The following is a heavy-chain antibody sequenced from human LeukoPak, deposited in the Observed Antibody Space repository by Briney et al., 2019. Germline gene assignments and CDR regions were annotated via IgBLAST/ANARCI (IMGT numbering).Heavy chain of an antibody. D-gene: IGHD3-22*01. CDR1: GYTFTSYY. CDR3: ARVGSGYYYFDY. V-gene: IGHV1-46*01. CDR2: INPSGGST. Sequence: ASVKVSCKASGYTFTSYYMHWVRQAPGQGLEWMGIINPSGGSTNYAQKLQGRVTMTTDTSTSTAYMELRSLRSDDTAVYYCARVGSGYYYFDYWGQGTLVTVSS. J-gene: IGHJ4*02.